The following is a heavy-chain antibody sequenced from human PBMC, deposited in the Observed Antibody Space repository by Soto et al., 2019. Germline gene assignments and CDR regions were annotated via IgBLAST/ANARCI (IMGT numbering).Heavy chain of an antibody. Sequence: SETLSLTCAVSGGSLSDYYWSWIRQPPGKGLEWIGEVNHNGSTNYNPSLKSEVSISVDTSKKQFSLKVNSVTAADTAVYYCAKRPQFYYYAMDVWGQGTTVTVSS. CDR3: AKRPQFYYYAMDV. V-gene: IGHV4-34*01. J-gene: IGHJ6*02. CDR1: GGSLSDYY. CDR2: VNHNGST. D-gene: IGHD1-1*01.